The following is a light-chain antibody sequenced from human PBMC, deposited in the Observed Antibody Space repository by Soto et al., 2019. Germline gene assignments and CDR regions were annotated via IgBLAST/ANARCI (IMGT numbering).Light chain of an antibody. V-gene: IGLV2-14*03. CDR3: SSYTTSNTRQIV. CDR2: DVS. CDR1: SSEVGGYNY. Sequence: QSVLTQPASVSGSPGQSITISCTGTSSEVGGYNYFSWYQHHPGKAPKLIIYDVSNRPSGVSILFSGSKSDNTASLTISGLQPEDEADYHCSSYTTSNTRQIVFGTGTKVTVL. J-gene: IGLJ1*01.